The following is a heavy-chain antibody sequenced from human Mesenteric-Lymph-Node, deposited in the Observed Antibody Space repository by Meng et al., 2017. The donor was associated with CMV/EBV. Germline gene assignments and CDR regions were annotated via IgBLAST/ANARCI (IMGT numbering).Heavy chain of an antibody. CDR3: ARAGDYGLTDFDY. Sequence: CTGSGGSINGYYWNWIRQPPGKGLEWIGYIYYSGSTKYKSSLKSRVNISTDTSKSQLSLKLSSVTAADTAIYYCARAGDYGLTDFDYWGQGTLVTVSS. CDR2: IYYSGST. CDR1: GGSINGYY. J-gene: IGHJ4*02. V-gene: IGHV4-59*01. D-gene: IGHD4-17*01.